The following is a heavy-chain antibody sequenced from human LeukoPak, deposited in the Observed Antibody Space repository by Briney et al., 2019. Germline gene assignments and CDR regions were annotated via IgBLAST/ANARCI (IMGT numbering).Heavy chain of an antibody. CDR1: GGSFSGYY. D-gene: IGHD6-25*01. Sequence: SETLSLTCAVYGGSFSGYYWSWIRQPPGKGLEWIGVINHSGSTNYNPSLKSRVTISVDTSKNQFSLKLSSVTAADTAVYYCARGPRGDYYYMDVWGKGTTVTVSS. CDR2: INHSGST. J-gene: IGHJ6*03. CDR3: ARGPRGDYYYMDV. V-gene: IGHV4-34*01.